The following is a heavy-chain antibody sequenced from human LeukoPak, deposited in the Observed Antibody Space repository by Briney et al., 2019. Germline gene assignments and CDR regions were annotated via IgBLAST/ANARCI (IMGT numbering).Heavy chain of an antibody. CDR3: ARDLYYYDSSGYYYFDY. J-gene: IGHJ4*02. Sequence: SETLSLTCAVYGGSFSGYYWSWIRQPPGKGLEWIGEINHSGSTNYNPSPKSRVTISVDTSKNQFSLKLSSVTAADTAVYYCARDLYYYDSSGYYYFDYWGQGTLVTVSS. CDR1: GGSFSGYY. V-gene: IGHV4-34*01. CDR2: INHSGST. D-gene: IGHD3-22*01.